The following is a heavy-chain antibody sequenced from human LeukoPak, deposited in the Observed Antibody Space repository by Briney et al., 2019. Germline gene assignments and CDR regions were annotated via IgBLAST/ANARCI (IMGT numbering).Heavy chain of an antibody. V-gene: IGHV4-38-2*02. CDR2: IYHSGST. J-gene: IGHJ3*02. Sequence: NSSETLSLICTVSGYSISSGYYWGWIRQPPGKGLEWIGSIYHSGSTYYNPSLKSRVTISVDTSKNQFSLKLSSVTAADTAVYYCARERSGSPPGAFDIWGQGTMVTVSS. CDR1: GYSISSGYY. CDR3: ARERSGSPPGAFDI. D-gene: IGHD3-10*01.